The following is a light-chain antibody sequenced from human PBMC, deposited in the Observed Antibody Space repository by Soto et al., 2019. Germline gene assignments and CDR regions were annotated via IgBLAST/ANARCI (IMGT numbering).Light chain of an antibody. CDR2: SAS. CDR3: QQYGSSGT. V-gene: IGKV3-20*01. CDR1: QSVSVN. Sequence: EIVLTQSPGTLSLSPGERATLSCRASQSVSVNLGWYQQKPGQAPRPLIYSASDRAPGIPARFSGSGSGTDFTLTISRLEPEDFAVYYCQQYGSSGTFGQGTKVDIK. J-gene: IGKJ1*01.